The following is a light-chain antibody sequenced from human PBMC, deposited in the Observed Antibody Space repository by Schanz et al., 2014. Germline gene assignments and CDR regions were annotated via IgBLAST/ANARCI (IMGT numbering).Light chain of an antibody. CDR2: DVS. J-gene: IGLJ1*01. CDR3: AAWDGSLIGYV. CDR1: SSDVGAYNY. V-gene: IGLV2-8*01. Sequence: QSALTQPASVSGSPGQSITISCTGTSSDVGAYNYVSWYQQPPGKAPKLMIYDVSKRPSGVPDRFSGSKSGNTASLTVSGLQAEDEADYYCAAWDGSLIGYVFGTGTKLTVL.